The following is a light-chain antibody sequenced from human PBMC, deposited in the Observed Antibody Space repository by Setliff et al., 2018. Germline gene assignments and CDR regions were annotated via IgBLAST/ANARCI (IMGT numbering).Light chain of an antibody. J-gene: IGLJ1*01. Sequence: QSVLTQPPSASGTPGQRVTISCSGSSSNIGSNTVNWHQQLPGTAPKLLIYSNNQRPSGVPDRFSGSKSGTSASLAISGLQSEDEADYYCEAWDDSLNGDVFGTGTKVTVL. CDR3: EAWDDSLNGDV. CDR1: SSNIGSNT. CDR2: SNN. V-gene: IGLV1-44*01.